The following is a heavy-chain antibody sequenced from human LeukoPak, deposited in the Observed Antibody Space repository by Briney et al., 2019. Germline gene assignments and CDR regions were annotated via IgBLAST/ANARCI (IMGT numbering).Heavy chain of an antibody. J-gene: IGHJ2*01. CDR3: ARVGSTPTRYFDL. V-gene: IGHV4-30-4*08. CDR2: IYYSGST. Sequence: SETLSLTCTVSGGSISSGGYYWSWIRQHPGKGLEWIGYIYYSGSTYYNPSLKSRVTISVDTSKNQFSLKLSSVTAADTAVYYCARVGSTPTRYFDLWGRGTLVTVSS. CDR1: GGSISSGGYY. D-gene: IGHD1-1*01.